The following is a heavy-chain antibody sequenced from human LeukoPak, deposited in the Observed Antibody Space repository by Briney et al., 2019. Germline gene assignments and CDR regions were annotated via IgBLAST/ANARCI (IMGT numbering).Heavy chain of an antibody. CDR1: GYTFTSYY. D-gene: IGHD6-13*01. V-gene: IGHV1-46*01. J-gene: IGHJ6*02. Sequence: ASVKVSCKASGYTFTSYYMHWVRQAPGQGLEWMGIINPSGGSTGYAQKFQGRVTMTRDTSTSTVYMELSSLRSEDTAVYYCARGLGSSWYDYYYYYGMDVWGQGTTVTVSS. CDR3: ARGLGSSWYDYYYYYGMDV. CDR2: INPSGGST.